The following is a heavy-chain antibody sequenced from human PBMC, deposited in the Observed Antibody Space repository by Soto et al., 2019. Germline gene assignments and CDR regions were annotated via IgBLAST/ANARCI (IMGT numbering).Heavy chain of an antibody. D-gene: IGHD1-26*01. CDR1: GGSFSGYY. V-gene: IGHV4-34*01. CDR3: ARGPIIGSNHAFDI. CDR2: INHSGST. Sequence: QVQLQQWGAGLLKPSETLSLTCADYGGSFSGYYWSWIRQPPGKGLEWIGEINHSGSTKDNPSLKRRVTITVDASKNQFSLKLSSVTAADTAVYYCARGPIIGSNHAFDIWGQGTMVTVSS. J-gene: IGHJ3*02.